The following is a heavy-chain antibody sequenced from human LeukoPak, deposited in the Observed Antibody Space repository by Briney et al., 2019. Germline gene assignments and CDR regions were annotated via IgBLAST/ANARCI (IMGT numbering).Heavy chain of an antibody. Sequence: PGGSLRLSCAASGFTFSSYAMSWVRQAPGKGLEWVSGISWNSGSIGYADSVKGRFTISRDNAKNSLYLQMNSLRAEDTALYYCAKAGYGDYYFDYWGQGTLVTVSS. CDR3: AKAGYGDYYFDY. J-gene: IGHJ4*02. CDR2: ISWNSGSI. V-gene: IGHV3-9*01. D-gene: IGHD4-17*01. CDR1: GFTFSSYA.